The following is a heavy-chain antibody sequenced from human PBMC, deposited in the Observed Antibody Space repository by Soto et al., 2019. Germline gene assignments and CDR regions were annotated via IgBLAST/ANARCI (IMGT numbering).Heavy chain of an antibody. CDR3: ARDRTISDYRSSGALGL. J-gene: IGHJ4*02. D-gene: IGHD6-6*01. CDR2: IYSGGTT. Sequence: EVQLVESGGTLVQPGGSLRLSCAASGFTVSSHYMHWVRRAPGKGLEWVSVIYSGGTTYYAGSVRGRFTISRDNSKNTLYLQMNSLRAEGTAVYFCARDRTISDYRSSGALGLWGQGTLVTVSS. CDR1: GFTVSSHY. V-gene: IGHV3-66*01.